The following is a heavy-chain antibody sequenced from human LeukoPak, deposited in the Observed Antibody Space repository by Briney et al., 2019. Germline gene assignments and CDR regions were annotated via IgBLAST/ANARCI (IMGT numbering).Heavy chain of an antibody. V-gene: IGHV1-18*01. J-gene: IGHJ6*03. CDR2: ISAYNGKT. CDR3: ARGSDIARDYYYYYMDV. D-gene: IGHD2-21*02. Sequence: ASVKVSCKASGYTFTSYGISWGREAPGQGLEWRGWISAYNGKTNYAQKLQGRVIMTTDTSTSTAYMELRSMRSDETAVYYCARGSDIARDYYYYYMDVWGKGTTVTVSS. CDR1: GYTFTSYG.